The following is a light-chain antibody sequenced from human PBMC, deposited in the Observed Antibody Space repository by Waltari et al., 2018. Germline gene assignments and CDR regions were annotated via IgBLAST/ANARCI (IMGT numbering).Light chain of an antibody. J-gene: IGKJ1*01. CDR1: QRVSRA. V-gene: IGKV3-20*01. Sequence: EIVLTQSPGTLSLSPGDRATLPCRASQRVSRALAWYQQNPGQAPRTLSYGASNRATGIPDRLSGSGAGTDFSLIISRLEPEDFAVYYCQQYVRLPVTFGQGTKVEIK. CDR3: QQYVRLPVT. CDR2: GAS.